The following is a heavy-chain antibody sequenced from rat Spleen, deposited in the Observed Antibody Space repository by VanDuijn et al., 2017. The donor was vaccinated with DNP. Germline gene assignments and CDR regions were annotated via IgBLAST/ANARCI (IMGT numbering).Heavy chain of an antibody. CDR3: TRRVVDYFDY. V-gene: IGHV5-22*01. CDR1: GFTFSDYY. Sequence: EVQLVESGGGLVQPGWSLKLSCAASGFTFSDYYMAWVRQAPTKGLEWVAYISYDGGSTYYGDSVKGRFTISRDNAKSTLYLQMNSLRSEDMATYYCTRRVVDYFDYWGLGVMVTVSS. CDR2: ISYDGGST. J-gene: IGHJ2*01. D-gene: IGHD1-1*01.